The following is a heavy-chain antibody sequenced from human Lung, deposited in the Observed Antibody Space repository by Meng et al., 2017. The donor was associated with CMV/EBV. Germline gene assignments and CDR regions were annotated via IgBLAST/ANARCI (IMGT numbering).Heavy chain of an antibody. CDR1: GFTFSTYW. V-gene: IGHV3-7*01. CDR3: ARDRVIVY. D-gene: IGHD2-21*01. J-gene: IGHJ4*02. CDR2: IKEDGSGK. Sequence: GGSXRLSCAASGFTFSTYWMSWVRQAPGKGLEWVANIKEDGSGKYYVDSVRGRFTISRDNAKNSLYLQMNRLRAEYTAVYYCARDRVIVYLGQGTLVTVSS.